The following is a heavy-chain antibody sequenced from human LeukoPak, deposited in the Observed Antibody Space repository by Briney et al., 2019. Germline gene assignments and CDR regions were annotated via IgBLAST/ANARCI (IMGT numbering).Heavy chain of an antibody. V-gene: IGHV3-9*01. CDR3: AKDKYSSVLGMDV. D-gene: IGHD6-19*01. CDR2: ISWNSGSI. Sequence: GGSLRPSCAASGFTLDDYAMHWVRQAPGKGLEWVSGISWNSGSIGYADSVKGRFTISRDNAKNSLYLQMNSLRAEDTALYYCAKDKYSSVLGMDVWGQGTTVTVSS. J-gene: IGHJ6*02. CDR1: GFTLDDYA.